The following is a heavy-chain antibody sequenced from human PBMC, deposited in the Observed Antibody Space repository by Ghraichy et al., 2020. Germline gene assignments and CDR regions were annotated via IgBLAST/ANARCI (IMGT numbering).Heavy chain of an antibody. CDR3: ARDAAGVTYYYGSGGVYP. D-gene: IGHD3-10*01. J-gene: IGHJ5*02. CDR1: GFTFSSYW. Sequence: GGSLRLSCAASGFTFSSYWMSWVRQAPGKGLEWVANIKQDGSEKYYVDSVKGRFTISRDNAKNSLYLQMNSLRAEDTAVYYCARDAAGVTYYYGSGGVYPWGQGTLVTVSS. CDR2: IKQDGSEK. V-gene: IGHV3-7*01.